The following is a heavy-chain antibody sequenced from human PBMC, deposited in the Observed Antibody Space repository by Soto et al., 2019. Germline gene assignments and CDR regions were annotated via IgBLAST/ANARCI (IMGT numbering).Heavy chain of an antibody. V-gene: IGHV3-23*01. Sequence: SLRLSCAASGFTFSSYAMSWVRQAPGKGLEWVSAISGSGGSTYYADSVKGRFTISRDNSKNTLYLQMNSLRAEDTAVYYCAKDFRCGDCYHNWFDPWGQGTLVTVSS. J-gene: IGHJ5*02. CDR1: GFTFSSYA. CDR2: ISGSGGST. CDR3: AKDFRCGDCYHNWFDP. D-gene: IGHD2-21*02.